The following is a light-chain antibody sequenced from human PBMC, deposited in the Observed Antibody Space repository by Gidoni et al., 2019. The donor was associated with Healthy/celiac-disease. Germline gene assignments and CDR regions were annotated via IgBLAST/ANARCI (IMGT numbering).Light chain of an antibody. J-gene: IGKJ2*01. CDR3: HQSLQTPPT. V-gene: IGKV2-28*01. CDR1: RSLLHRNGYNF. Sequence: DIVMTQSPLSLPLTPGEPASITCSSRRSLLHRNGYNFLDWYVQKPGQSPQLLIYVGTNRASGVTDRCSGSGSGTDFTLKISRVQAEDVGVYYCHQSLQTPPTFGQGTKLEIK. CDR2: VGT.